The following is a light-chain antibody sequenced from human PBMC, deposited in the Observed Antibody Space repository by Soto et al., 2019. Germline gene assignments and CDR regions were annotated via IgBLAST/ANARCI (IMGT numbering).Light chain of an antibody. J-gene: IGKJ4*01. CDR3: QHRNSWPLT. V-gene: IGKV3-11*01. Sequence: EIVLTRSPATLSLSAGERATLSCRASQSVSSYLVWYQQRPGRAPRLLIYDASNRATGIPTRFSGSGSGTDFTLTISTVEPEDVAVYYCQHRNSWPLTFGGGTKVEIK. CDR2: DAS. CDR1: QSVSSY.